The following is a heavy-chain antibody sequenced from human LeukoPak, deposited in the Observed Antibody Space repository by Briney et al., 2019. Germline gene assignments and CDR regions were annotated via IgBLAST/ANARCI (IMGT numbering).Heavy chain of an antibody. CDR1: RFTFSTYA. CDR2: ISNDGTNE. V-gene: IGHV3-30-3*01. CDR3: ARYRIAVAGMGAFQH. Sequence: PGRSLRLSCAASRFTFSTYAMHWVRQAPGKGLEWVAGISNDGTNEDHADSVKGRFTISRDNSKNTLYLQMNSLRAEDTAIYYCARYRIAVAGMGAFQHWGQGTLVIVSS. D-gene: IGHD6-19*01. J-gene: IGHJ1*01.